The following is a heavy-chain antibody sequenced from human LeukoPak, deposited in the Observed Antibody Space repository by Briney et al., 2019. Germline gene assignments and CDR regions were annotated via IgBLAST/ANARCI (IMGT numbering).Heavy chain of an antibody. CDR3: ARARDYGDYPPDP. J-gene: IGHJ5*02. CDR2: IGGSGSTI. V-gene: IGHV3-48*01. D-gene: IGHD4-17*01. Sequence: GGSLRLSCAASGFTFSSYSMNWVRQAPGKGLEWVSHIGGSGSTIYYADSVKGRFTISRDNAKKLLYLQMSNLKAEDTAVYYCARARDYGDYPPDPWGQGTLDTVSS. CDR1: GFTFSSYS.